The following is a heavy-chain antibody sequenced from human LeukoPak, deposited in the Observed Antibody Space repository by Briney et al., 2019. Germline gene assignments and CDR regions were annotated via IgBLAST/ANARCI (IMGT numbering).Heavy chain of an antibody. V-gene: IGHV3-74*01. CDR1: GFTFSSYW. J-gene: IGHJ4*02. Sequence: GGSLRLSCAASGFTFSSYWMHWGRQAPGEGLVWVSRINSDGSSTTYADSVAGRFTISRDNAKNTLYLQMNSLRAEDTAVYYCARVVWSGYYPFDYWGQGTLVTVSS. CDR3: ARVVWSGYYPFDY. CDR2: INSDGSST. D-gene: IGHD3-3*01.